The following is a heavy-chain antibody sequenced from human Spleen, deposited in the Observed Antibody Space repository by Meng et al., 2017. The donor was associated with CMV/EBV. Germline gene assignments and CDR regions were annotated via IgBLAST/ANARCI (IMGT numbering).Heavy chain of an antibody. D-gene: IGHD3-3*01. CDR3: ARDAWSGYFIGLFDP. CDR2: ISSSGITI. J-gene: IGHJ5*02. V-gene: IGHV3-11*01. Sequence: SGLTFSDDYMRWIRQAPGKGLEWVSYISSSGITIYYADSVKGRFTISSDNAKNSLYLQMNSLRAEDTAVYYCARDAWSGYFIGLFDPWGQGTLVTVSS. CDR1: GLTFSDDY.